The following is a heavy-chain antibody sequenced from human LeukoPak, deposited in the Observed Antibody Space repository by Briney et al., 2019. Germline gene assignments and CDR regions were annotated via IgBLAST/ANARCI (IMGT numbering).Heavy chain of an antibody. Sequence: GGSLRLSCAASGLTFSNYAMTWVRQAPGKGLELVSAISGSGTGPYYADSVRGRFTISRDNSKNTLYLQMNSLRAEDTAVYYCAKDHYVSGRYDAFDIWGQGTMVTVSS. CDR2: ISGSGTGP. V-gene: IGHV3-23*01. CDR3: AKDHYVSGRYDAFDI. J-gene: IGHJ3*02. CDR1: GLTFSNYA. D-gene: IGHD3-10*01.